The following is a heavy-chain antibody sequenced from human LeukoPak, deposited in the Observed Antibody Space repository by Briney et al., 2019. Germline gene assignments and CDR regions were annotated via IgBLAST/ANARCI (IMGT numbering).Heavy chain of an antibody. CDR3: ARGQVPAAMGPHFDY. V-gene: IGHV4-61*02. D-gene: IGHD2-2*01. CDR1: GGSISSGSYD. J-gene: IGHJ4*02. CDR2: IYTSGST. Sequence: SETLSLTCTVSGGSISSGSYDWSWIRQPAGKGLEWIGRIYTSGSTNYKSSLKSRVTISVDTSKNHFSLNLSSVTAADTAVYYCARGQVPAAMGPHFDYWGQGTLVTVSS.